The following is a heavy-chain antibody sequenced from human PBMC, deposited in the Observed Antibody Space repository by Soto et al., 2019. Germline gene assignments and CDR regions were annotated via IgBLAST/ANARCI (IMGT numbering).Heavy chain of an antibody. Sequence: SETLSLTCTVSGGSISSGGYYWSWIRQHPGKGLEWIGYIYYSGSTYYNPSLKSRVTISVDTSKNQFSLKLSSVTAADTAVYYCARDTVVTAIREENYYYYYGMDVWGQGTTVTVSS. J-gene: IGHJ6*02. V-gene: IGHV4-31*03. CDR1: GGSISSGGYY. CDR2: IYYSGST. D-gene: IGHD2-21*02. CDR3: ARDTVVTAIREENYYYYYGMDV.